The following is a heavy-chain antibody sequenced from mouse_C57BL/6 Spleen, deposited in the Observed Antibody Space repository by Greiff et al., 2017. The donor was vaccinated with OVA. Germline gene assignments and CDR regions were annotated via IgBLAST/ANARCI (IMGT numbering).Heavy chain of an antibody. V-gene: IGHV14-4*01. J-gene: IGHJ2*01. CDR2: IDPGNGDT. CDR3: TDPAYYYGSSYNY. CDR1: GFNIKDDY. Sequence: EVQLQQSGAELVRPGASVKLSCTASGFNIKDDYMHWVKQRPEQGLEWIGWIDPGNGDTEYASKVQGKATLTADTSSNTAYLQRSSLTSDDTAVYDCTDPAYYYGSSYNYWGQGTTLTVSS. D-gene: IGHD1-1*01.